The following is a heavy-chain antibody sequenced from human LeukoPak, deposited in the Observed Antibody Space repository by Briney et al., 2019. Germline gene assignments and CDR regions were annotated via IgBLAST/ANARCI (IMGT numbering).Heavy chain of an antibody. D-gene: IGHD3-16*01. J-gene: IGHJ3*02. CDR3: TTYDYAAFEI. CDR2: SKSKTDGGTT. Sequence: PGGSLRLSCAASGFTFSNAWMSWVRQAPGKGLEWVGRSKSKTDGGTTDYAAPVKGRFTISRDDSKHTLYLRMNSLKTEDTAVYYCTTYDYAAFEIWGQGTMVTVSS. CDR1: GFTFSNAW. V-gene: IGHV3-15*01.